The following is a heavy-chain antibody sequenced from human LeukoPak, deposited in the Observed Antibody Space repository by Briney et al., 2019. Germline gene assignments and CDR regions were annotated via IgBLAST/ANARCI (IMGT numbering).Heavy chain of an antibody. J-gene: IGHJ5*02. CDR1: GGSFSGYY. Sequence: SETLSLTCAVYGGSFSGYYWSWIRQPPGKGPEWIGEINHSGSTNYNPSLKSRVTISVDTSKNQFSLKLSSVTAADTAVYYCARGRIGQWLVKGFDPWGQGTLVTVSS. V-gene: IGHV4-34*01. CDR2: INHSGST. CDR3: ARGRIGQWLVKGFDP. D-gene: IGHD6-19*01.